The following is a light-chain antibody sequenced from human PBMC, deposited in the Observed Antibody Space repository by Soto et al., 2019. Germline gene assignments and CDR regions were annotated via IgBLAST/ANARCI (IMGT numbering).Light chain of an antibody. CDR3: SSYAGSNKHVI. CDR1: SSDVGYYNY. V-gene: IGLV2-8*01. Sequence: QSALTQPPSASGSPGQSVTVSCTGSSSDVGYYNYVSWYLQYPGNAPKLIIYEVGKRPSGVPGRFSGSKSGNTASLTVSGLQAEDEADYYCSSYAGSNKHVIFGGGTKLTVL. J-gene: IGLJ2*01. CDR2: EVG.